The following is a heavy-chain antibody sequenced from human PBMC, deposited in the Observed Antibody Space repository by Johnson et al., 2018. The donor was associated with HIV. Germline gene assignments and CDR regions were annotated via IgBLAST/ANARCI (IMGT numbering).Heavy chain of an antibody. CDR2: IKSKGDGGTT. D-gene: IGHD3-22*01. J-gene: IGHJ3*02. Sequence: EVQLVESGGGLVKPGGSLRLSCAASGFTFSNAWMSWVRQAPGKGLEWVGRIKSKGDGGTTDYAAPVKGRFTISRDDSKNTLYLQMNSLKTEDTAVYYCTTDSPAHITMIIVAAFDIWGQGTMVTVSS. CDR3: TTDSPAHITMIIVAAFDI. V-gene: IGHV3-15*01. CDR1: GFTFSNAW.